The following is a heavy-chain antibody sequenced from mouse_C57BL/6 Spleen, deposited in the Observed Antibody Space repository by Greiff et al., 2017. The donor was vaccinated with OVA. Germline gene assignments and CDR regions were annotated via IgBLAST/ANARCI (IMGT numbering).Heavy chain of an antibody. CDR3: ASQGVLRSFDY. J-gene: IGHJ2*01. CDR1: GYAFSSSW. D-gene: IGHD1-1*01. V-gene: IGHV1-82*01. Sequence: VKLQESGPELVKPGASVKISCKASGYAFSSSWMNWVKQRPGKGLEWIGRIYPGDGDTNYNGKFKGKATLTADKSSSTAYMQLSSLTSEDSAVYFCASQGVLRSFDYWGQGTTLTVSS. CDR2: IYPGDGDT.